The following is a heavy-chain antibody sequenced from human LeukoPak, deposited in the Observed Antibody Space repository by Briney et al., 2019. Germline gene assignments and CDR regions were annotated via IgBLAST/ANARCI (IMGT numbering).Heavy chain of an antibody. CDR3: ARARRRFDP. CDR2: INHSGST. V-gene: IGHV4-34*01. J-gene: IGHJ5*02. CDR1: GGSFSGYY. Sequence: SETLSLTCAVYGGSFSGYYWSWIRQPPGKGLEWIGEINHSGSTNYNPSLKSRVTISVDTSKNQFSLKLSSVTAANTAVYYCARARRRFDPWGQGTLVTVSS.